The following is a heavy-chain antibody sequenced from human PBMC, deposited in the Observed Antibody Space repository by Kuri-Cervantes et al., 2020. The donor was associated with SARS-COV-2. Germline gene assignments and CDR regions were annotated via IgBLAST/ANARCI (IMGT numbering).Heavy chain of an antibody. CDR3: ARDAALCRCSSTSCYVLRWFDR. J-gene: IGHJ5*02. CDR1: GFTFSSYD. V-gene: IGHV3-13*05. Sequence: GESLKTPCAASGFTFSSYDMNWVRQATGKGLECVSAIGTAGDPYYPGSVKGRVTISRENAKNSLYLQMNSLSAEDTAVYYCARDAALCRCSSTSCYVLRWFDRWGRGTLVTVSS. CDR2: IGTAGDP. D-gene: IGHD2-2*01.